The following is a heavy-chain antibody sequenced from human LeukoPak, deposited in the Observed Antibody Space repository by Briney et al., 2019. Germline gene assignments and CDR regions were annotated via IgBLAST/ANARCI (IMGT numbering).Heavy chain of an antibody. CDR3: ARYESSAYGIDV. J-gene: IGHJ2*01. Sequence: SETLSLTCTVSGGSISSSSSYWVWIRHPPGMGLEWIGSIYYSGSTYSNPSLKSRVAISVDTSNNQLSLKVSSVAAADTAVYYCARYESSAYGIDVWGRGTLVTVSS. D-gene: IGHD3-22*01. CDR2: IYYSGST. CDR1: GGSISSSSSY. V-gene: IGHV4-39*01.